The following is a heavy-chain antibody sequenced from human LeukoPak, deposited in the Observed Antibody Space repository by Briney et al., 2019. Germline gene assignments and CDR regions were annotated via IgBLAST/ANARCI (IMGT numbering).Heavy chain of an antibody. CDR3: AKRSNSGSYTPDY. CDR2: ISGSGGTT. D-gene: IGHD1-26*01. J-gene: IGHJ4*02. V-gene: IGHV3-23*01. Sequence: GGSLRLSCAASGFTFSTYAMSWVRQAPGKGLEWVSTISGSGGTTYYADSVKGRFTISRDNSKNTLFLQMNSLRAEDTAVYYCAKRSNSGSYTPDYWGQGTLVTVSS. CDR1: GFTFSTYA.